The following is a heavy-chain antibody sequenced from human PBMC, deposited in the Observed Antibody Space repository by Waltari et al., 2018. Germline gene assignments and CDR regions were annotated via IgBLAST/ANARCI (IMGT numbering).Heavy chain of an antibody. CDR1: GYTFTYRY. V-gene: IGHV1-45*02. CDR3: ARLRFNDAFDI. CDR2: ITPFNGNT. J-gene: IGHJ3*02. D-gene: IGHD3-3*01. Sequence: QMQLVQSGAEVKKTGSSVKVSCKAYGYTFTYRYLHWVRQAPGQALEWMGWITPFNGNTNYAPNFQHRVTITRARSITTAYMELSSLRSEDTAIYYCARLRFNDAFDIWGQGTMVTVSS.